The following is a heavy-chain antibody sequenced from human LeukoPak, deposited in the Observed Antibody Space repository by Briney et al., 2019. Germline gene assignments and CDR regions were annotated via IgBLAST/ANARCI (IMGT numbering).Heavy chain of an antibody. CDR3: ARDLGTGYSYGYFDY. Sequence: ASVKVSCKASGYTFTSYGISWVRQAPGQGLEWMGWISAYNGNTNYAQKLQGRVTMTTDTSTSTAYMELRSLRSDDTAVYYCARDLGTGYSYGYFDYWGQGTLVTDSS. V-gene: IGHV1-18*01. D-gene: IGHD5-18*01. J-gene: IGHJ4*02. CDR2: ISAYNGNT. CDR1: GYTFTSYG.